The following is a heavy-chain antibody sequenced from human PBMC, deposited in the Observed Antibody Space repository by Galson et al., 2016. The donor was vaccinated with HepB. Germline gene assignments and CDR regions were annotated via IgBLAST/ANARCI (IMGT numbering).Heavy chain of an antibody. J-gene: IGHJ4*02. D-gene: IGHD1-1*01. V-gene: IGHV3-23*01. CDR3: AKGTTLQVHFGYFYH. Sequence: SLRLSCAASGFTFISGWMSWARQAPGKGLEWVSLISGSGSSTFYADSVKGRFTISRDNSRNTLYLQMNSLRVEDTAVYYCAKGTTLQVHFGYFYHWGPGALVTASP. CDR1: GFTFISGW. CDR2: ISGSGSST.